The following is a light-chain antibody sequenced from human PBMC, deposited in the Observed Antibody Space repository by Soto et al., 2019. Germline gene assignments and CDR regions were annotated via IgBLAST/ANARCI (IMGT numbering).Light chain of an antibody. V-gene: IGKV3-11*01. CDR3: QQRSNWPPWT. CDR2: DAS. CDR1: QSVSSY. J-gene: IGKJ1*01. Sequence: EIVMTQSPATLSVSPGERATLSCRASRQSVSSYLAWYQQNPGQPPRLLIYDASSRATGIPARFSGSGSGTDFTLTISSLEPEDFAVYYCQQRSNWPPWTFGQGTKVDIK.